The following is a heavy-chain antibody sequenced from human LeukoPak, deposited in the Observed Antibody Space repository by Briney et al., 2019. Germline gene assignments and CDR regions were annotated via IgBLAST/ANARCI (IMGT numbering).Heavy chain of an antibody. CDR3: ARAFGYSSGVDY. D-gene: IGHD6-19*01. V-gene: IGHV3-48*04. J-gene: IGHJ4*02. Sequence: PGGSLRLSCAASGFTLSTYSMNWVRQAPGKGLEWVSYISSGGGTVYHADSVKGRFTISRDNAKNSLYLQMNSLRAEDTAVYYCARAFGYSSGVDYWGQGTLVTVSS. CDR1: GFTLSTYS. CDR2: ISSGGGTV.